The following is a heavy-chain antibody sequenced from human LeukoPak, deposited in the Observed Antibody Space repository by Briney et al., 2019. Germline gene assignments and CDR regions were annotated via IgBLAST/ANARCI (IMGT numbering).Heavy chain of an antibody. CDR3: ARDLSEEYSYGFDY. V-gene: IGHV3-33*01. Sequence: GGSLRLSCAASGFTFSSYGMHWVRQAPGKGLEWVAVIWYDGSNKYYADSVKGRFTISRDNSKNTLYLQMNSLRAEDTAVYYCARDLSEEYSYGFDYRGQGTLVTVSS. CDR2: IWYDGSNK. D-gene: IGHD5-18*01. CDR1: GFTFSSYG. J-gene: IGHJ4*02.